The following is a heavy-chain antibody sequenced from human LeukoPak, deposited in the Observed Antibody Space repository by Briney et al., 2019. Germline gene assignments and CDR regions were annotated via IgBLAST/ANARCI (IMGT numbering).Heavy chain of an antibody. J-gene: IGHJ5*02. Sequence: GGSLRLSCAASGFTFSSYWMSWVRQTPGKGLEWVANIKQDGSEKYYVDSVKGRFTISRDNAKNSLYLQMNSLRAEDTAVYYCAREPGYCSSTSCHNWFDPWGQGTLVTVSS. CDR2: IKQDGSEK. CDR3: AREPGYCSSTSCHNWFDP. CDR1: GFTFSSYW. D-gene: IGHD2-2*01. V-gene: IGHV3-7*01.